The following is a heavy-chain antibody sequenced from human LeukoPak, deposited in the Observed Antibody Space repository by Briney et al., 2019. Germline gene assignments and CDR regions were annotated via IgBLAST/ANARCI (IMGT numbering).Heavy chain of an antibody. J-gene: IGHJ4*02. CDR3: ARTITWGYFDY. V-gene: IGHV1-69*04. Sequence: SVKVSCKASGGTFSSYAISWVRQAPGQGLEWMGRIIPILGIANYAQKFQGRVTITADKSTSTAYMELSSLRSEDTAVYYCARTITWGYFDYWGQGTLVTVSS. CDR2: IIPILGIA. D-gene: IGHD3-16*01. CDR1: GGTFSSYA.